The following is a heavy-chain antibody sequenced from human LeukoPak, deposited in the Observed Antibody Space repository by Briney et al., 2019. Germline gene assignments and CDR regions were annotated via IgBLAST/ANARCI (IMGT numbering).Heavy chain of an antibody. Sequence: GGSLRLSCAASGFTFSSYWMHWVRQVPGKGLVWVSRISSDGSTTTYADSVKGRFTISRDNAKNTLSLQMSSLRAEDTAVYYCARGSYSSSWYGSEYFQLWGQGTLVTVSS. J-gene: IGHJ1*01. V-gene: IGHV3-74*01. CDR2: ISSDGSTT. CDR3: ARGSYSSSWYGSEYFQL. D-gene: IGHD6-13*01. CDR1: GFTFSSYW.